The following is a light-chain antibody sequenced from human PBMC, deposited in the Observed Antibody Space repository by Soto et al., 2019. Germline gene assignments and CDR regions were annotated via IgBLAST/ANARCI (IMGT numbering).Light chain of an antibody. CDR2: EVT. CDR3: CSYAGNSEV. J-gene: IGLJ1*01. Sequence: QPVLTQPASVSGSPGQSITIPCTGTSGDVGGYNLVSWYQQHPGKAPKLMIYEVTERPSGVSNRFSGSKSGNTASLTISGLQTDDEADYYCCSYAGNSEVFGTGTKLTVL. CDR1: SGDVGGYNL. V-gene: IGLV2-23*02.